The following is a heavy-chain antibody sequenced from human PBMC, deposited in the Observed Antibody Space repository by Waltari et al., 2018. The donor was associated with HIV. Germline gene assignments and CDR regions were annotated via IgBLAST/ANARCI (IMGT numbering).Heavy chain of an antibody. D-gene: IGHD2-21*01. Sequence: EVQLVESGGDLVQPGGSLRLSCAASGFTFISYWMSWVRQVPGKGLRGVAGVNQGGSERYYVGSVKGRFTISRDNAKNSLYLQMNSLRAEDTAVYYCARDGDRRGRRPLNAWGQGTLVTVSS. J-gene: IGHJ5*02. V-gene: IGHV3-7*01. CDR3: ARDGDRRGRRPLNA. CDR1: GFTFISYW. CDR2: VNQGGSER.